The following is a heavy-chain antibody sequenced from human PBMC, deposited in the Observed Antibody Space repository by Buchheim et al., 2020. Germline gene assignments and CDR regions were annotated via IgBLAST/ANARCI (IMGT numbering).Heavy chain of an antibody. D-gene: IGHD3-3*01. CDR1: GGSFSGYY. V-gene: IGHV4-34*01. CDR2: INHSGST. J-gene: IGHJ6*02. Sequence: QVQLQQWGAGLLKPSETLSLTCAVYGGSFSGYYWSWIRQPPGKGLEWIGEINHSGSTNYNPSLKSRVTISVDTSKNQFSLKLSSVTAADTAVYYCARGKPTIFGRYYYYGMDVWGQGTT. CDR3: ARGKPTIFGRYYYYGMDV.